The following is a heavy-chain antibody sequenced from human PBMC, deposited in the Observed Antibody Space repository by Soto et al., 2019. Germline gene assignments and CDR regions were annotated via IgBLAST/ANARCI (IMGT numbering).Heavy chain of an antibody. D-gene: IGHD6-19*01. CDR2: IVAANGHT. Sequence: QVRLVQSGAEVREPGASLKLYCDVSGKIFTAQTIHWVRQAPGQKFEWRGWIVAANGHTKQSQHFQGRVTITRDTSTNIVYMALTRLRAEDTGLYFCAAEVADSTDFDSGGQGNLVTVSS. CDR3: AAEVADSTDFDS. J-gene: IGHJ4*02. V-gene: IGHV1-3*01. CDR1: GKIFTAQT.